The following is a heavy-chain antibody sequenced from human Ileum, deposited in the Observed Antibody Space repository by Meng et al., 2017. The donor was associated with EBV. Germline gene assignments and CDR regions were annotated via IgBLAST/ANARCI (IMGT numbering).Heavy chain of an antibody. Sequence: HVELREEARGLVKPSETLSLACAVSGGSISRSDWWSWVRQPPGKGLGWIGETTHSGSTNYSPSLKSRVTISLDKSKNQLSLKLNSVTAADTAVYYCASSDYYRSDYWGQGTMVTVSS. V-gene: IGHV4-4*02. CDR2: TTHSGST. CDR3: ASSDYYRSDY. CDR1: GGSISRSDW. D-gene: IGHD3-22*01. J-gene: IGHJ4*02.